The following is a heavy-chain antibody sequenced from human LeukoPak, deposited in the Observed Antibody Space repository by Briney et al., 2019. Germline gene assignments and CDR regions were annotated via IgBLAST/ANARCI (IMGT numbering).Heavy chain of an antibody. CDR3: ATSGYGGDFDY. J-gene: IGHJ4*02. D-gene: IGHD5-12*01. CDR2: ISGSGGST. CDR1: GFTFSSYS. Sequence: PGGSLRLSCAASGFTFSSYSMNWVRQAPGKGLEWVSAISGSGGSTYYADSVKGRFTISRDNSKNTLYLQMNSLRAEDTAVYYCATSGYGGDFDYWGQGTLVTVSS. V-gene: IGHV3-23*01.